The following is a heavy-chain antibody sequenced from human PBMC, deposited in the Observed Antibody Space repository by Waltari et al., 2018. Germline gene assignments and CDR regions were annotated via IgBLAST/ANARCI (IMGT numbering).Heavy chain of an antibody. CDR1: GYSFTSYW. CDR2: IYPADSDA. Sequence: EVQLVQSGAEVKKPGESLKISCKGSGYSFTSYWIGWVRQLPGKGLEGMGIIYPADSDAIYSPSFQGQVTISADKSSSTAYLQWSSLKASDTAMYYGARQRAVSGYWYFDLWGRDTLVTVSS. D-gene: IGHD6-19*01. V-gene: IGHV5-51*03. CDR3: ARQRAVSGYWYFDL. J-gene: IGHJ2*01.